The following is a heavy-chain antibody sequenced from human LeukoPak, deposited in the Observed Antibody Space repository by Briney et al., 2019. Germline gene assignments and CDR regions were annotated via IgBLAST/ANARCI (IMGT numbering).Heavy chain of an antibody. CDR2: IIPIFGTA. J-gene: IGHJ6*02. CDR3: ARDKVVQLPVTYYYYGMDV. Sequence: SVKVSCKASGGTFSSYAISWVRQAPGQGLEWMGGIIPIFGTANYAQKFQGRVTITADESTSTAYMELSSLRSEDTAVYYCARDKVVQLPVTYYYYGMDVWGQGTTVTVSS. CDR1: GGTFSSYA. D-gene: IGHD5-18*01. V-gene: IGHV1-69*13.